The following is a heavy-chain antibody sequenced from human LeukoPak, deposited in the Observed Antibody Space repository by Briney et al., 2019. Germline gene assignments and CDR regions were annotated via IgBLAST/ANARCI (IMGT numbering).Heavy chain of an antibody. D-gene: IGHD1-26*01. V-gene: IGHV3-30-3*01. CDR3: ARYHAGAKANAFDI. CDR2: ISYDGSNK. CDR1: GFTFSSYA. J-gene: IGHJ3*02. Sequence: PGGSLRLSCAASGFTFSSYAMHWVRQAPGKGLEWVAVISYDGSNKYYADSVKGRFTISRDNSKNTLYLQMNSLRAEDTAVYYCARYHAGAKANAFDIWGQGTMVTVSS.